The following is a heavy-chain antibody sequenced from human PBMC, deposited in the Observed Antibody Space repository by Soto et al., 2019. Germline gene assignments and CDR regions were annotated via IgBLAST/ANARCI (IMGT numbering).Heavy chain of an antibody. D-gene: IGHD2-15*01. CDR1: GYTFTGYY. Sequence: ASVKVSCKASGYTFTGYYMHWVRQAPGQGLEWMGWINPNSGGTNYAQKFQGWVTMTRDTSISTAYMELSRLRSDDTAVYYCARDLDGSYDRTRGAFDIWGQGTMVTVSS. CDR3: ARDLDGSYDRTRGAFDI. V-gene: IGHV1-2*04. CDR2: INPNSGGT. J-gene: IGHJ3*02.